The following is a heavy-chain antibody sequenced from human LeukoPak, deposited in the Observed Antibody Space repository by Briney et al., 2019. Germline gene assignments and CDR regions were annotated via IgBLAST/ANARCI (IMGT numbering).Heavy chain of an antibody. CDR2: INTNTGNP. CDR1: GYTFTSYA. V-gene: IGHV7-4-1*02. CDR3: AREGVAARPGSNWFDP. J-gene: IGHJ5*02. D-gene: IGHD6-6*01. Sequence: GASVKVSCKASGYTFTSYAMNWVRQAPGQGLEWMGWINTNTGNPTYAQGFTGRFVFSLDTSVSTAYLQISSLKAEDTAVYYCAREGVAARPGSNWFDPWGQGTLVTVSS.